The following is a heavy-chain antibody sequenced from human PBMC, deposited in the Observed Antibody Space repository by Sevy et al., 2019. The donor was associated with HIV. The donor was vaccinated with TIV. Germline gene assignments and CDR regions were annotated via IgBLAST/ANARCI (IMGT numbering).Heavy chain of an antibody. J-gene: IGHJ4*02. D-gene: IGHD6-19*01. Sequence: SETLSLTCSVSGASMSSSGYYWGWIRQPPGKGLEWIASVRYSGSTFYNPSLRSRVTISADTSKNQFSLKLNSVTAADTARYYCAGPTLTYSSGWSYYDYWGQGTVVTVSS. CDR2: VRYSGST. CDR1: GASMSSSGYY. CDR3: AGPTLTYSSGWSYYDY. V-gene: IGHV4-39*01.